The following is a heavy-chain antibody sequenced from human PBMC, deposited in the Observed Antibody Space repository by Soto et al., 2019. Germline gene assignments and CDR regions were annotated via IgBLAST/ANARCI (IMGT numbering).Heavy chain of an antibody. J-gene: IGHJ4*02. CDR3: AKDSVLAYQWELFYFDY. CDR2: ISGSGGST. D-gene: IGHD1-26*01. V-gene: IGHV3-23*01. CDR1: GFTFSSYA. Sequence: EVQLLESGGGLVQPGGSLRLSCAASGFTFSSYAMSWVRQAPGKGLEWVSAISGSGGSTYYADSVKGRFTISRDNSKNTLYLQMNSLRAEDTAVYYCAKDSVLAYQWELFYFDYWGQGTLVTVSS.